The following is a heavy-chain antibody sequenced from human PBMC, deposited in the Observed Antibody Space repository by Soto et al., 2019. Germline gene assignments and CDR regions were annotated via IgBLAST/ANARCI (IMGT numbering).Heavy chain of an antibody. CDR3: ARGGETYYDFWSGFSPIDY. V-gene: IGHV4-59*01. Sequence: PSETLSLTCTVSGCSISTYYWSWIRQSPGKGLEWIGYIFYSDNTNYNPSLRSRVTISVDTSKSQFSLKLTSVTAADTAVYYCARGGETYYDFWSGFSPIDYWGQGALVTVSS. CDR1: GCSISTYY. D-gene: IGHD3-3*01. J-gene: IGHJ4*02. CDR2: IFYSDNT.